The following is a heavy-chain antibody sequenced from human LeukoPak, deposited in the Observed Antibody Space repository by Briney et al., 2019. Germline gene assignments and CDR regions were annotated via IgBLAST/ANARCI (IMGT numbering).Heavy chain of an antibody. D-gene: IGHD3-22*01. Sequence: KPSETLSLTCAVYGGSFSGYYWSWIRQPPGKGLEWIGEINHSGSTNYNPSLKSRVTISVDTSKNQFSLKLSSVTAADTAVYYCARGLRGWYYYDSSGYSHFDYWGQGTLVTVSS. V-gene: IGHV4-34*01. CDR2: INHSGST. CDR3: ARGLRGWYYYDSSGYSHFDY. J-gene: IGHJ4*02. CDR1: GGSFSGYY.